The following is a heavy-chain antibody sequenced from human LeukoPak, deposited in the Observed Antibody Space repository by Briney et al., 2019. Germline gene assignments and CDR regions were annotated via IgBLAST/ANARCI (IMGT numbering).Heavy chain of an antibody. CDR3: ARPESYGEGEGLFKFDL. V-gene: IGHV5-51*01. Sequence: GEFLKISCKGSGYSFTSYWIGWVRQMPGKGLEWMGIIYPGDSDTRYSPSFQGQVTISADKSISTAYLQWSSLKASDTAMYYCARPESYGEGEGLFKFDLWGRGTLVTVSS. J-gene: IGHJ2*01. CDR1: GYSFTSYW. D-gene: IGHD4-17*01. CDR2: IYPGDSDT.